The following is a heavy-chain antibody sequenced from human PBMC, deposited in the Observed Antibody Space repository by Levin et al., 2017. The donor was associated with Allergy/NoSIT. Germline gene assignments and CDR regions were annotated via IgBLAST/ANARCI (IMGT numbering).Heavy chain of an antibody. CDR3: ARGKYYDSSGYYYVNWFDP. J-gene: IGHJ5*02. V-gene: IGHV3-48*03. D-gene: IGHD3-22*01. CDR2: ISSSGSTI. Sequence: HPGGSLRLSCAASGFTFSSYEMNWVRQAPGKGLEWVSYISSSGSTIYYADSVKGRFTISRDNAKNSLYLQMNSLRAEDTAVYYCARGKYYDSSGYYYVNWFDPWGQGTLVTVSS. CDR1: GFTFSSYE.